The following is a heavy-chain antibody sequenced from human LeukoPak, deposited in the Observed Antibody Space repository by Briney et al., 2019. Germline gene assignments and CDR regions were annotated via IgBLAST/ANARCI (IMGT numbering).Heavy chain of an antibody. D-gene: IGHD5-12*01. CDR1: GYTFTGYY. V-gene: IGHV1-2*02. CDR2: INPNSGGT. CDR3: ARGEDIVATTHPVDY. Sequence: GASVKVSCKASGYTFTGYYMHWVRQAPGQGLEWMGWINPNSGGTNYAQKFQGRVTMTRDTSISTAYMELSRLRSDDTAVYYCARGEDIVATTHPVDYWGQGTLVTVSS. J-gene: IGHJ4*02.